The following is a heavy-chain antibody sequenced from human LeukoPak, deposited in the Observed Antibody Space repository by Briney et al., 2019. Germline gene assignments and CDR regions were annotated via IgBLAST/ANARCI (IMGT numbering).Heavy chain of an antibody. CDR1: GYTFTGYY. CDR3: ASTPLRFLEWWGFDP. V-gene: IGHV1-2*02. Sequence: GASVKVSCKASGYTFTGYYMHWMQQAPGQGLEWMGWINPNSGGTNYAQKFQGRVTMTRDTSISTAYMELSRLRSDDTAVYYCASTPLRFLEWWGFDPWGQGTLVTVSS. J-gene: IGHJ5*02. D-gene: IGHD3-3*01. CDR2: INPNSGGT.